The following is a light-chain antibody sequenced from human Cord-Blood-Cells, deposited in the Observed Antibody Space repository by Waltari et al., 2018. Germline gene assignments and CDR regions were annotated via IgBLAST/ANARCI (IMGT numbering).Light chain of an antibody. CDR2: DVS. CDR1: SSDVVGYNS. J-gene: IGLJ2*01. Sequence: QSALTQPRSVSGSPGQSVTISCTGTSSDVVGYNSVSLYQQHPGKAPKHMIYDVSKRPSGVPDRFSGSKSGNTASLTISGLQAEDEADYYCCSYAGSYTYVVFGGGTKLTVL. CDR3: CSYAGSYTYVV. V-gene: IGLV2-11*01.